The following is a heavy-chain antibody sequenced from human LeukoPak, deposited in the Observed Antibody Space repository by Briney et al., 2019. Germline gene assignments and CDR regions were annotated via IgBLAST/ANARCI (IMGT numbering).Heavy chain of an antibody. CDR2: IYYSGST. D-gene: IGHD4-17*01. CDR3: RSSRGDYVAFDI. V-gene: IGHV4-31*03. CDR1: GGSISSGGYY. Sequence: PSETLSLTCTVSGGSISSGGYYWSWIRQHPGKGLEWIGYIYYSGSTYYNPSLKSRVTISVDTSKNQFSLKLSSVTAADTAVYYCRSSRGDYVAFDIWGQGTMVTVSS. J-gene: IGHJ3*02.